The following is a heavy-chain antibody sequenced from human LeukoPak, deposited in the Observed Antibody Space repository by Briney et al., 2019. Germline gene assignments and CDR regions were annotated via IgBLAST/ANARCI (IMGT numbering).Heavy chain of an antibody. D-gene: IGHD1-14*01. CDR2: IYVTGNYI. CDR1: GFTFSRLS. J-gene: IGHJ4*01. CDR3: AREFNTIGNFDY. Sequence: GGSLRLSCATSGFTFSRLSFRWVRQAPGKGLEWVASIYVTGNYINYADSVKGRVTISRDNAKNSVYLQMNSLRAEDTAVYYCAREFNTIGNFDYWGHGTLVTVSS. V-gene: IGHV3-21*01.